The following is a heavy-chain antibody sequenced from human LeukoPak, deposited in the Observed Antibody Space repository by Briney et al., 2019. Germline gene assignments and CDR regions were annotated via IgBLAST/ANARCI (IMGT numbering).Heavy chain of an antibody. CDR3: ASEFSPYSSGWYSDY. J-gene: IGHJ4*02. CDR2: IYHSGST. D-gene: IGHD6-19*01. V-gene: IGHV4-38-2*02. CDR1: GGSISSYY. Sequence: KPSETLSLTCTVSGGSISSYYWSWIRQPPGKGLEWIGSIYHSGSTYYNPSLKSRVTISVDTSKNQFSLKLSSVTAADTAVYYCASEFSPYSSGWYSDYWGQGTLVTVSS.